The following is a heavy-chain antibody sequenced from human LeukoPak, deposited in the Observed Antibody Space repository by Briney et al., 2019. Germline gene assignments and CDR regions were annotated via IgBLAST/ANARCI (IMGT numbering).Heavy chain of an antibody. CDR3: GRYCSSSSSNWFDP. D-gene: IGHD6-13*01. Sequence: GEALKISCKGSGYIFTNYWIGWGQQRPGKGQELIGIIHPGDSDTRYSPSFQGLVTISADKSISTAYLQWSSMKDSATAMYYSGRYCSSSSSNWFDPWGQGTLVTVSS. CDR2: IHPGDSDT. V-gene: IGHV5-51*07. J-gene: IGHJ5*02. CDR1: GYIFTNYW.